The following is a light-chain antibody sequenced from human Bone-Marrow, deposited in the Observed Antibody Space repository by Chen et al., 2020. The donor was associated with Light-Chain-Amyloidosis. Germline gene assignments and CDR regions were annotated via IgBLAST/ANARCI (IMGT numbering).Light chain of an antibody. CDR3: QSADTRGVV. CDR1: ILAQHF. V-gene: IGLV3-25*03. CDR2: KDS. J-gene: IGLJ2*01. Sequence: SYELTQTPSLSVSPGQTASITCSGAILAQHFAYWYQQKPGQAPVAVMFKDSERPSGIPERFSGSSSGTIVTLNISGVQAEDEADYYCQSADTRGVVFGGGTKLIVL.